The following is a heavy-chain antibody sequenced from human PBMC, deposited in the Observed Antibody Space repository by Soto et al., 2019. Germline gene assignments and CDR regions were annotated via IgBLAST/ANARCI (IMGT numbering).Heavy chain of an antibody. CDR3: ARDYSSSWNYYYYGMDV. Sequence: LSLTCTVSGGSISSYYWSWIRQPAGKGLEWIGRIYTSGSTNYNPSLKSRVTMSVDTSKNQFSLKLSSVTAADTAVYYCARDYSSSWNYYYYGMDVWGQGTTVTVSS. CDR1: GGSISSYY. V-gene: IGHV4-4*07. CDR2: IYTSGST. J-gene: IGHJ6*02. D-gene: IGHD6-13*01.